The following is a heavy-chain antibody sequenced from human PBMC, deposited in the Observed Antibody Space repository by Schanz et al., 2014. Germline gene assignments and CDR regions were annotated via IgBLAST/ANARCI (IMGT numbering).Heavy chain of an antibody. CDR1: GFTFSKYW. Sequence: EVQLVASGGGLVQPGGSLRLSCGGSGFTFSKYWMSWVLQAPGKGREWGANIKQDGSEKYYVDAVKGRFTISRDNAKNSMYLHMKSLRGEDTAVYDCARDNYDGSGSCAYWGQGTLVTVSS. D-gene: IGHD3-10*01. CDR3: ARDNYDGSGSCAY. V-gene: IGHV3-7*04. CDR2: IKQDGSEK. J-gene: IGHJ4*02.